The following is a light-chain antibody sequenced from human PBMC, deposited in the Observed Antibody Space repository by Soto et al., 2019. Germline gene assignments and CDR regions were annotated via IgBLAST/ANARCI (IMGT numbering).Light chain of an antibody. CDR1: SSDVGGYNY. V-gene: IGLV2-14*01. Sequence: QSALTQPASVSGSPGQSITISCSGTSSDVGGYNYVSWYQQHPGKAPKLMMYEVSNRLSGVSNRFSGSKSDNTASLTISGLQAEDEADYYCSSYTSSSTLIFGGGTKLTVL. CDR3: SSYTSSSTLI. CDR2: EVS. J-gene: IGLJ2*01.